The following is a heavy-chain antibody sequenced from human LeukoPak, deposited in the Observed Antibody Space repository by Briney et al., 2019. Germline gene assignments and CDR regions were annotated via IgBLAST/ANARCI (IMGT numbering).Heavy chain of an antibody. J-gene: IGHJ4*02. D-gene: IGHD3-9*01. CDR1: GFTFSTYG. Sequence: GGSLRLSCAASGFTFSTYGMHWVRQAPGKGLEWVAFIRYDGSNKYYADSVKGRFTISRDNSKNTLYLQMNSLRPEDTAVYYCAKGSYRRYFDWTGGYYFDYWGQGTLVTVSS. CDR3: AKGSYRRYFDWTGGYYFDY. CDR2: IRYDGSNK. V-gene: IGHV3-30*02.